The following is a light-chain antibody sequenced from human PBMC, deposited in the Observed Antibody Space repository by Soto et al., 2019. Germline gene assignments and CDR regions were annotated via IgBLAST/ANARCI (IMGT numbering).Light chain of an antibody. V-gene: IGKV1-39*01. CDR3: QQSYSTHT. CDR1: QSISSY. J-gene: IGKJ3*01. Sequence: DIQMTQSPSSLSASVGDRVTITCRASQSISSYLNWYQQKPGKAPKLLIYAASSLQSGVPSRFSGSGSGTDFTLNISSLQPEDFATYYCQQSYSTHTFGPETKVDI. CDR2: AAS.